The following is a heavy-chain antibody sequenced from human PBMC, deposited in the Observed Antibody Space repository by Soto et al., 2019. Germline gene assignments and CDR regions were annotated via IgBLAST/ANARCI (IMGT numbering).Heavy chain of an antibody. V-gene: IGHV4-4*02. CDR1: GGSISSSNW. J-gene: IGHJ4*02. D-gene: IGHD6-13*01. CDR2: IYHSGST. CDR3: ARGSAAGTKSPFDY. Sequence: SETLSLTCAVSGGSISSSNWWSWVRQPPGKGLEWIGEIYHSGSTNYNPSLKSRVTISVDKSKNQFSLKLSSVTAADTAVYYCARGSAAGTKSPFDYWGQGTLVTVSS.